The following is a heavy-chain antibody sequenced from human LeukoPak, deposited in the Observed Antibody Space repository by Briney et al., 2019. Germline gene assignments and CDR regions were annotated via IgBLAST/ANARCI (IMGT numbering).Heavy chain of an antibody. Sequence: SGPTLVNPTQTLTLTCTFSGFSLSPSGVGVGWIRQPPGKALEWLALIYWNDDKRYSPSLKSRLTITKDSSKNQVVLTMTNMDPVDTATYYCAHYGAYYYDSSGYYWDYWGQGTLVTVSS. CDR1: GFSLSPSGVG. V-gene: IGHV2-5*01. J-gene: IGHJ4*02. D-gene: IGHD3-22*01. CDR3: AHYGAYYYDSSGYYWDY. CDR2: IYWNDDK.